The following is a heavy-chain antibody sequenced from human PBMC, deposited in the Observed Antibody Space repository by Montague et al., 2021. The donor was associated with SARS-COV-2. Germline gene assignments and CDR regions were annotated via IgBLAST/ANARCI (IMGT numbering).Heavy chain of an antibody. J-gene: IGHJ5*02. V-gene: IGHV4-39*02. CDR1: AGSISTNSYY. Sequence: SETLSLTCTVSAGSISTNSYYWAWIRQPPGKGLEWIGNISYSGSTYFNPSLESRLTMSVDTSKNHFSLKLSSVTAADTAVYYCARLWDFYGSGSYKNSWFDPWGQGTRVTVSS. CDR3: ARLWDFYGSGSYKNSWFDP. D-gene: IGHD3-10*01. CDR2: ISYSGST.